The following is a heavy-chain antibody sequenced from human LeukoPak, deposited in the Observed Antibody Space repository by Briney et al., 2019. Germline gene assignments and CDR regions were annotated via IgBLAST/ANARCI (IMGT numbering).Heavy chain of an antibody. D-gene: IGHD3-10*01. CDR3: ARQAHLYGSGSLSLDY. V-gene: IGHV4-34*01. CDR2: INHSGST. Sequence: PSETLSLTCTVSSGSFRTYYWSWIRQPPGKGLEWIGEINHSGSTNYNPSLKSRVTISVDTSKNQFSLKLSSVTAADTAVYYCARQAHLYGSGSLSLDYWGQGTLVTVSS. J-gene: IGHJ4*02. CDR1: SGSFRTYY.